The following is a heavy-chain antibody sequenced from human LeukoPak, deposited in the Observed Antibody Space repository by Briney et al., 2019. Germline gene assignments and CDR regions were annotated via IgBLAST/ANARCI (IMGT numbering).Heavy chain of an antibody. J-gene: IGHJ6*01. CDR2: IIPIVGIA. Sequence: SVKVSCKASGGTFSSYTITWVRQAPGQGLEWMGRIIPIVGIANYAQKFQSRVTITADKSTTTAYMELSSLRSEDTAVYYCAREGLEECSGGSCFSRYYYGMDGWGQGSTVTVSS. D-gene: IGHD2-15*01. V-gene: IGHV1-69*04. CDR1: GGTFSSYT. CDR3: AREGLEECSGGSCFSRYYYGMDG.